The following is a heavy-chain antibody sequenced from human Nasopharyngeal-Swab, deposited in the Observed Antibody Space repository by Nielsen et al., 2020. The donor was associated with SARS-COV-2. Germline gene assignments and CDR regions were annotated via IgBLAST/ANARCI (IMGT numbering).Heavy chain of an antibody. Sequence: GESLKISCAASGFTFSSYGMHWVRQAPGKGLEWVAVIWYDGSNKYYVDSVKGRFTISRDNSKNTLYLQMNSLRAEDTAVYYCAREGQTVDIYYYYYMDVWGKGTTVTVSS. D-gene: IGHD2-2*03. CDR2: IWYDGSNK. J-gene: IGHJ6*03. V-gene: IGHV3-33*01. CDR1: GFTFSSYG. CDR3: AREGQTVDIYYYYYMDV.